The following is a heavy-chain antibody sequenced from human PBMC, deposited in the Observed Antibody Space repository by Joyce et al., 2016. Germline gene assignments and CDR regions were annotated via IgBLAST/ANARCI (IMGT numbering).Heavy chain of an antibody. J-gene: IGHJ4*02. CDR2: INRDGSST. CDR1: GFTFSSYW. Sequence: EVQLVESGGGLVQPGGSLRLSCAASGFTFSSYWLYWVRKAPGKGLVWVSRINRDGSSTTYADSVKGRFTSSRDNAKNTLYLQMNSLRAEDTAVYYCARLRRWSGPSGCWGQGTLVTVSS. CDR3: ARLRRWSGPSGC. V-gene: IGHV3-74*03. D-gene: IGHD4-23*01.